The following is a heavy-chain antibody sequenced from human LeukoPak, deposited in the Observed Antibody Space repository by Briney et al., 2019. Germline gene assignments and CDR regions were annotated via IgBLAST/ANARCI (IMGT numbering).Heavy chain of an antibody. CDR2: IIPMFGTA. CDR1: GGTFISYA. V-gene: IGHV1-69*05. D-gene: IGHD3-22*01. J-gene: IGHJ6*03. Sequence: SVKDSCKASGGTFISYAISWVRQAPGQGLEWMGGIIPMFGTANYAQKFQGRVTITTDESTSTAYMELSSLTSEATAVYYCARDTRDDSSGYYSKRYYYYYMDVWGKGTTVTVSS. CDR3: ARDTRDDSSGYYSKRYYYYYMDV.